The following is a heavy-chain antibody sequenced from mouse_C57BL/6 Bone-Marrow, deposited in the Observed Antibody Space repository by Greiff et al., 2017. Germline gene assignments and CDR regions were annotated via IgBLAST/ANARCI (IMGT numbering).Heavy chain of an antibody. J-gene: IGHJ3*01. CDR1: GYTFTSYW. Sequence: VQLKQPGPELVMPGASVKMSCKASGYTFTSYWMHWVRQRPGQGLEWIGEIDPSDSSTNYNQKFKGKSTLTVDTSSSTAYMQLSSLTSEDSAVYYCAIICSGYGGFADWGKGTLVTVSA. CDR2: IDPSDSST. D-gene: IGHD2-2*01. V-gene: IGHV1-69*01. CDR3: AIICSGYGGFAD.